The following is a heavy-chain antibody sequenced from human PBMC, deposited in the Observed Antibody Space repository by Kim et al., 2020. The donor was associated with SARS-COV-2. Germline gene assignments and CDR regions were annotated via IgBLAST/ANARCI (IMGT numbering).Heavy chain of an antibody. V-gene: IGHV3-11*03. CDR2: ISSSSSYT. CDR3: ARRGHYDSSEDWFDP. CDR1: GFTFSDYY. J-gene: IGHJ5*02. Sequence: GGSLRLSCAASGFTFSDYYMSWIRQAPGKGLEWVSYISSSSSYTNYADSVKGRFTISRDNAKNSLYLQMNSLRAEDTAVYYCARRGHYDSSEDWFDPWGQGTLVTVSS. D-gene: IGHD3-22*01.